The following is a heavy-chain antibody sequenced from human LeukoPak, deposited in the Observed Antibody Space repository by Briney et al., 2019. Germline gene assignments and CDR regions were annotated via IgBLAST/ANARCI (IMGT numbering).Heavy chain of an antibody. D-gene: IGHD4-23*01. CDR3: ARCRAGYGGNYFDY. Sequence: PSETLSLTCTVSGGSISSGGYYWSWIRQHPGKGLEWIGYIYYSGSTYYNPSLKSRVTISVDTSKNQFSLQLSSVTAADTAVYYCARCRAGYGGNYFDYWGQGTLVTVSS. V-gene: IGHV4-31*03. CDR2: IYYSGST. CDR1: GGSISSGGYY. J-gene: IGHJ4*02.